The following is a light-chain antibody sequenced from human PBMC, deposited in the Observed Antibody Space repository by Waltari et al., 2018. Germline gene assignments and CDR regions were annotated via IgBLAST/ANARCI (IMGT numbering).Light chain of an antibody. V-gene: IGKV1-5*03. CDR3: LQYNGEPRT. CDR2: KAS. J-gene: IGKJ1*01. Sequence: DIQMTQSPSTLSASEGDRVTITCRASQKINSWLAWHQQKPGKAPKLLIYKASSLESGVPSRFSGSGSGTEFTLTISSLQPDDFATYYCLQYNGEPRTFGQGTKVEVK. CDR1: QKINSW.